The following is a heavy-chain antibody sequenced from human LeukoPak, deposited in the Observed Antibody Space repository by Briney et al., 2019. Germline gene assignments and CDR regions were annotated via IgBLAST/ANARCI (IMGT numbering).Heavy chain of an antibody. V-gene: IGHV4-39*01. D-gene: IGHD3-22*01. CDR3: ARMAPPTNYYDSSGYPDY. Sequence: SETLSLTCTVSGGSISSSSYYWGWIRQPPGKGLEWIGSIYYSGSTYYNPSLKSRVTISVDTSKNQFSLKLSSVTAADTAVYYCARMAPPTNYYDSSGYPDYWGQGTLVTVSS. CDR1: GGSISSSSYY. J-gene: IGHJ4*02. CDR2: IYYSGST.